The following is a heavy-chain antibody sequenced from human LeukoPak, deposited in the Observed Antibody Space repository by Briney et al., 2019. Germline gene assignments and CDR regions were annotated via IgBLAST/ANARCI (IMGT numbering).Heavy chain of an antibody. J-gene: IGHJ5*02. V-gene: IGHV4-39*01. CDR3: ARRVAAAGTFDP. Sequence: PSETLSLTCTVSGGSISSSSYYWGWIRQPPGKGLEWIGGIYYSGSTYYNPSLKSRVTISVDTSKNQFSLKLSSVPAADTAVYYCARRVAAAGTFDPWGQGTLVTVSS. CDR2: IYYSGST. CDR1: GGSISSSSYY. D-gene: IGHD6-13*01.